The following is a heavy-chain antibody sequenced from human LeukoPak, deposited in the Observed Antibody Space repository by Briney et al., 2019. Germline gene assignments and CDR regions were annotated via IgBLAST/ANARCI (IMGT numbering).Heavy chain of an antibody. CDR2: INHSGST. CDR1: GGSFSGYY. D-gene: IGHD5-18*01. V-gene: IGHV4-34*01. J-gene: IGHJ4*02. Sequence: SETLSLTCAVYGGSFSGYYWSWIRQPPGKRLEWIGEINHSGSTNYNPSLKSRVTISVDTSKNQFSLKLSSVTAADTAVYYCARTPLWLRFDYWGQGTLVTVSS. CDR3: ARTPLWLRFDY.